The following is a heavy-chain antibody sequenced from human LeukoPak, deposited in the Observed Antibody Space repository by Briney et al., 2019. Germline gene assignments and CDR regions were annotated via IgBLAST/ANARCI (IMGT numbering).Heavy chain of an antibody. CDR2: INPNSGGT. V-gene: IGHV1-2*02. J-gene: IGHJ6*03. D-gene: IGHD6-19*01. CDR1: GYTFTGYY. CDR3: ARDGIAVAGTRWGYYYYYMDV. Sequence: ASVKVSCKASGYTFTGYYMHWVRQAPGQGLEWMGWINPNSGGTNYAQKFQGRVTMTRDTSISTAYMELSRLRSDDTAVYYCARDGIAVAGTRWGYYYYYMDVWGKGTTVTVSS.